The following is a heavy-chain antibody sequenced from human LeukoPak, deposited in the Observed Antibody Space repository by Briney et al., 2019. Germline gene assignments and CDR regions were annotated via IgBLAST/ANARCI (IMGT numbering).Heavy chain of an antibody. Sequence: RTSLRLSCAASGFTFSSYGMHWVRQAPGKGLEWVAFIRYDGSNKYYADSVKGRFTISRDNSKNTLYLQMNSLRAEDTAVYYCAILLGYCSSTSCPDDAFDIWGQGTMVTVSS. CDR3: AILLGYCSSTSCPDDAFDI. CDR2: IRYDGSNK. V-gene: IGHV3-30*02. CDR1: GFTFSSYG. D-gene: IGHD2-2*01. J-gene: IGHJ3*02.